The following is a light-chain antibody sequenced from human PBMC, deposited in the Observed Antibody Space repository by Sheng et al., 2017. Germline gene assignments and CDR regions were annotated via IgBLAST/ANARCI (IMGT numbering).Light chain of an antibody. J-gene: IGKJ1*01. CDR3: QQYHTSPPT. Sequence: EIVLTQSPGTLSLSPGDTATLTCTASRSFSSDYLGWYQQKPGRAPRLLIYGTSFRATDIPDRFTGRGSGTDFTLTISSPQPEDSAVYYCQQYHTSPPTFGPGTKAVIK. CDR2: GTS. CDR1: RSFSSDY. V-gene: IGKV3-20*01.